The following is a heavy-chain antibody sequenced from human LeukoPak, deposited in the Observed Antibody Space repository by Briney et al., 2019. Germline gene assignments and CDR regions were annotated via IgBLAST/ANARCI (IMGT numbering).Heavy chain of an antibody. D-gene: IGHD2-2*01. CDR2: IISRSSTI. J-gene: IGHJ4*01. Sequence: GGSLRLSCAASGFTFSSYSMNWVRQAPGKGLEWVSYIISRSSTIHYADSVKGRFTISRDNAKNSLYLQVNTLRDEDTAVYYCARYCSSSSCSGGFDYWGHGTLVTVSS. CDR3: ARYCSSSSCSGGFDY. V-gene: IGHV3-48*02. CDR1: GFTFSSYS.